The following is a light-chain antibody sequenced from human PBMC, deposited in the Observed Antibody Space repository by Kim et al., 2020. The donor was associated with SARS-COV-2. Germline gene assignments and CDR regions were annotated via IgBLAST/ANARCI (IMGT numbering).Light chain of an antibody. Sequence: RVTISCTGSSYNMGAGYGVHWYQQLPGTAPKLLIYNTSYRPSGVPDRFSGSKSGTSASLAITGLQAEDEADYYCQSYDSSLSGSSVFGTGTKVTVL. CDR1: SYNMGAGYG. J-gene: IGLJ1*01. V-gene: IGLV1-40*01. CDR2: NTS. CDR3: QSYDSSLSGSSV.